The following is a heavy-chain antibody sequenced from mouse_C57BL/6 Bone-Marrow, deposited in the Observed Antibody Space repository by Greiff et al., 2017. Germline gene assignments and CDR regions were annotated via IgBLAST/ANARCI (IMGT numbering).Heavy chain of an antibody. J-gene: IGHJ4*01. Sequence: VQLQQSVAELVRPGASVKLSCTASGFNINNTYMHWVQQRPEPGLEWIGRIAPANGNTTYAPKIQGKATITADTSSNSAYLQLRSLTSEDNAIYAGTRYYYGSSSWSRDYWGQGTSVTVSS. D-gene: IGHD1-1*01. V-gene: IGHV14-3*01. CDR1: GFNINNTY. CDR3: TRYYYGSSSWSRDY. CDR2: IAPANGNT.